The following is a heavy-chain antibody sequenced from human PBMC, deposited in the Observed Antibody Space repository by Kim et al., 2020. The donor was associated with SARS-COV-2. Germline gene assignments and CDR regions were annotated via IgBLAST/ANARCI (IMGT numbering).Heavy chain of an antibody. J-gene: IGHJ3*02. Sequence: SETLSLTCSVSGDSISSYYWTWIRQPPGKGLEWIGYIYYSGSTSYNPSLKSRLTISVDTSKTQFSLRLTSVTAADTALYYCARLSGSYDEAFDIWGQGTMVTVSS. CDR3: ARLSGSYDEAFDI. V-gene: IGHV4-59*08. CDR2: IYYSGST. CDR1: GDSISSYY. D-gene: IGHD3-10*01.